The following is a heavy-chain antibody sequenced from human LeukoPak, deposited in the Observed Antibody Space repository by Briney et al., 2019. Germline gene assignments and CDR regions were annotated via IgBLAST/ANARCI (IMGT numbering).Heavy chain of an antibody. CDR2: ISGSGGLT. CDR3: AKDKSPNYYDSSGYYFPLDY. D-gene: IGHD3-22*01. Sequence: GGSLRLSCVASGISFSNYAMSWVRQAPGKGLEWVSGISGSGGLTYYADSVRGRFTISRDNFKNTLYLQMNSLRAEDTAVYYCAKDKSPNYYDSSGYYFPLDYWGQGTLVTVSS. CDR1: GISFSNYA. V-gene: IGHV3-23*01. J-gene: IGHJ4*02.